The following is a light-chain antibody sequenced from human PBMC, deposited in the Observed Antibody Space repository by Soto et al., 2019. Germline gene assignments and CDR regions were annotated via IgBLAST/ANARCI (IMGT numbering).Light chain of an antibody. CDR2: HVN. Sequence: QSALTQPRSVSGSPGQSVTISCTGTSSNVGAYSFVSWYQQHPGKAPNLIIYHVNKRPSGVPDRFSGSKSGNTASLTISGLQADDESDYYCSSYGGNSDVVFGGETKLTVL. V-gene: IGLV2-11*01. CDR1: SSNVGAYSF. J-gene: IGLJ2*01. CDR3: SSYGGNSDVV.